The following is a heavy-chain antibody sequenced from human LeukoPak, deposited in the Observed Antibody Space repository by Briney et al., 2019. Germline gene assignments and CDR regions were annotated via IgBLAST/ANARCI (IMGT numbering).Heavy chain of an antibody. CDR1: GFTFSSYD. V-gene: IGHV3-13*01. J-gene: IGHJ3*02. Sequence: GGSLRLSCAASGFTFSSYDMHWVRQITGKGLEWVSAIGIAGDTYYPGSVKGRFTISRENAQNSLYLQMNSLRAGDTAMYYCTRVSSKGSGGFDAFDIWGQGTMVTVSS. CDR2: IGIAGDT. CDR3: TRVSSKGSGGFDAFDI. D-gene: IGHD3-10*01.